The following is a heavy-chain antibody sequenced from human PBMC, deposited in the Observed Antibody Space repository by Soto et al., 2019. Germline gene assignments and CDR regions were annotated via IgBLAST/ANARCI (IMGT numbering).Heavy chain of an antibody. CDR3: AKEDNYYLRNWFDP. J-gene: IGHJ5*02. D-gene: IGHD3-22*01. CDR2: ISYDGSNK. V-gene: IGHV3-30*18. Sequence: GGSLRLACAAAGFTFSSYGMHWVRQAPGKGLEWVAVISYDGSNKYYADSVKGRFTISRDNSKNTLYLQMNSLRAEDTAVYYCAKEDNYYLRNWFDPWGQGTLVTVSS. CDR1: GFTFSSYG.